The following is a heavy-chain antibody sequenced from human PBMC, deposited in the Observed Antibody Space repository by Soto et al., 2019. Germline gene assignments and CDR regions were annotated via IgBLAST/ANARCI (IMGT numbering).Heavy chain of an antibody. CDR1: GFTFTKAW. D-gene: IGHD3-9*01. J-gene: IGHJ3*02. Sequence: EVQLVESGGNLVKPGESLRLSCAASGFTFTKAWMNWVRQAPGKGLEWVGRIKSTSDGGTTDSAAPVKGRFTISRDDSNNTLYLKMNSLKTEDTAVYYCTTSLGVLSVTLTGVPDAFDIWGQGTVVTVSS. V-gene: IGHV3-15*07. CDR2: IKSTSDGGTT. CDR3: TTSLGVLSVTLTGVPDAFDI.